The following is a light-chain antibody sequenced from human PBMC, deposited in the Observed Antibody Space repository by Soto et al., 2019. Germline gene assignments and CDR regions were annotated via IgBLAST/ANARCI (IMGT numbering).Light chain of an antibody. CDR2: AAS. CDR3: QQRYSMPQT. J-gene: IGKJ2*01. CDR1: QNINNY. V-gene: IGKV1-39*01. Sequence: DIQMTQSPSYLSASVGDSVTITCRTIQNINNYLSWYQHKPGKAPKLLIYAASKLQSGVPSSFSGSRSGTECTLTISRLYPEDFATYYCQQRYSMPQTFGQGTKREIK.